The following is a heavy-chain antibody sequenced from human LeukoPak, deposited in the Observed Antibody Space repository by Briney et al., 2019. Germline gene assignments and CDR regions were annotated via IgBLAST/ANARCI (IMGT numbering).Heavy chain of an antibody. Sequence: PGGSLRLSCATSGFTFSAYEMNWVRQAPGKGLEWITSICDSGVSIHYADSVRGRFSISRDNAKDALLLQINTLRAEDTAVYYCVRGRHSANNYGGDYWGQGTLVTVSS. CDR2: ICDSGVSI. D-gene: IGHD5-12*01. J-gene: IGHJ4*02. CDR1: GFTFSAYE. CDR3: VRGRHSANNYGGDY. V-gene: IGHV3-48*03.